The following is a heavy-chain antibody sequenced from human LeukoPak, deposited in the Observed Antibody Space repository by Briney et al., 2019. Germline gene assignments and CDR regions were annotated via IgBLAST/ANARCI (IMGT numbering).Heavy chain of an antibody. CDR1: GYTFTGYY. V-gene: IGHV1-2*06. Sequence: ASVKVSCKASGYTFTGYYMHWVRQAPGQGLEWMGRINPNSGGTNYAQKFQGRVTMTRGTSISTAYMELSRLRSDETAVYYCARGGGFVVVPATDYWGQGTLVTVSS. CDR2: INPNSGGT. J-gene: IGHJ4*02. CDR3: ARGGGFVVVPATDY. D-gene: IGHD2-2*01.